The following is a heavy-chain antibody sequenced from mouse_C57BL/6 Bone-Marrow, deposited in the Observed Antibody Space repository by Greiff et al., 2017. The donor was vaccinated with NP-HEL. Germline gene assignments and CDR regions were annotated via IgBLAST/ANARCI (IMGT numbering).Heavy chain of an antibody. CDR2: ISNLAYSI. J-gene: IGHJ2*01. Sequence: DVQLQESGGGLVQPGGSLKLSCAASGFTFSDYGMAWVRQAPRKGPEWVAFISNLAYSIYYADTVTGRFTISRENAKNTLYLEMSSLRSEDTAMYYCARTGDGNYGFDYWGQGTTLTVSS. D-gene: IGHD2-1*01. CDR1: GFTFSDYG. CDR3: ARTGDGNYGFDY. V-gene: IGHV5-15*01.